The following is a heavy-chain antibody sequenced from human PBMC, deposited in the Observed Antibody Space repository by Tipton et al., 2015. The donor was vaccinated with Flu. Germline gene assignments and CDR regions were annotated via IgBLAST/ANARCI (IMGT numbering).Heavy chain of an antibody. V-gene: IGHV4-59*08. CDR2: IYYSGST. D-gene: IGHD3-3*01. CDR1: GGPISSYY. CDR3: ARHRKPRITIFGVGIFDY. J-gene: IGHJ4*02. Sequence: TLSLTCTVSGGPISSYYWSWIRQPPGKGLEWIGYIYYSGSTNYNPSLKSRVTISVDTSKNQFSLKLSSVTAADTAVYYCARHRKPRITIFGVGIFDYWGQGTLVTVSS.